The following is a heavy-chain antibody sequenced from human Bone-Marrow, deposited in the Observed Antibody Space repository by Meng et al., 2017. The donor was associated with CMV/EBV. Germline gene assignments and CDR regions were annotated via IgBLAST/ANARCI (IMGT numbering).Heavy chain of an antibody. CDR1: GFTFSDYY. CDR3: AREAVAGSFKHGFDY. V-gene: IGHV3-11*04. Sequence: GGSLRLSCAASGFTFSDYYMSWIRQAPGKGLEWVSYISSSGSTIYYADSVKGRFTISRDNAKNSLYPQMNSLRAEDTAVYYCAREAVAGSFKHGFDYWGQGTLVTVSS. CDR2: ISSSGSTI. D-gene: IGHD6-19*01. J-gene: IGHJ4*02.